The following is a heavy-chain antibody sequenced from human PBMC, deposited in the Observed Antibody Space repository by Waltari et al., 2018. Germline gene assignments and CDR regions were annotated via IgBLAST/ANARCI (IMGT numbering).Heavy chain of an antibody. CDR1: GYTFTSYD. V-gene: IGHV1-8*03. CDR3: ARALGQQLGNWFDP. CDR2: MNPNSGNT. D-gene: IGHD6-13*01. J-gene: IGHJ5*02. Sequence: QVQLVQSGAEVKKPGASVKVSCKASGYTFTSYDINWVRQATGQGLEGRGWMNPNSGNTGYAQKFQGRVTITRNTSIITAYMELSSLRSEDTAVYYCARALGQQLGNWFDPWGQGTLVTVSS.